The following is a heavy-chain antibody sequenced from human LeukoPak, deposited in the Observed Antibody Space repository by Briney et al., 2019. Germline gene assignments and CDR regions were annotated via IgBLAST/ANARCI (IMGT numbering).Heavy chain of an antibody. D-gene: IGHD2-21*02. CDR3: ARVAYCGGDCYSQAFDI. V-gene: IGHV4-59*01. CDR2: IYYSGST. CDR1: GGSISSYY. J-gene: IGHJ3*02. Sequence: SETLSLTCTVSGGSISSYYWSWIRQPPGKGLEWFGYIYYSGSTNYNPSLKSRVTISVDTSKNQFSLKLSSVTAADTAVYYCARVAYCGGDCYSQAFDIWGQGTMVTVSS.